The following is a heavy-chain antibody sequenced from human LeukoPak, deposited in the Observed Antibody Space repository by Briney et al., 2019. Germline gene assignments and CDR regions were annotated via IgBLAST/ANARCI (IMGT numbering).Heavy chain of an antibody. Sequence: GGSLRLSCAASGFTFDDYGVSWVRQAPGKGLEWVSGINWNGGSTGYADSVKGRFTISRDNAKNSLYLQMNSLRAEDTALYYCARASYYYDSSGDYIFDYCGQGTLVTVSS. CDR3: ARASYYYDSSGDYIFDY. J-gene: IGHJ4*02. CDR1: GFTFDDYG. D-gene: IGHD3-22*01. V-gene: IGHV3-20*04. CDR2: INWNGGST.